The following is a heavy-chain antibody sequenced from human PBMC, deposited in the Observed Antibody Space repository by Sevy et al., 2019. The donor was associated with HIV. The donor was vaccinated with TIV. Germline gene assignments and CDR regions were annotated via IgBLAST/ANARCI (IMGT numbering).Heavy chain of an antibody. Sequence: GGSLRLSCAASGFTFSTYTVNWVRQAPGKGLEWVGRIKSKTDGGPTDYAAPVKGRFTISRDESKKTLYLQMNSLKTEDTAVYYCTTDAHDFTNYPSPYYFDQWGQGTLVTVSS. D-gene: IGHD4-4*01. J-gene: IGHJ4*02. CDR1: GFTFSTYT. CDR3: TTDAHDFTNYPSPYYFDQ. CDR2: IKSKTDGGPT. V-gene: IGHV3-15*01.